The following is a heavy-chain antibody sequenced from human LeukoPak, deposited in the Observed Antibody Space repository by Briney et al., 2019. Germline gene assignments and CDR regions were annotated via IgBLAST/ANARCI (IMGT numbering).Heavy chain of an antibody. Sequence: PSETLSLTCAVYGGSFSGYYWCWIRQPPGKGLEWIGEINHSGSTNYNPSLKSRVTISVDTSKNQFSLKLSSVTAADTAVYYCARGAVTYYYYYGMDVWGQGTTVTVSS. J-gene: IGHJ6*02. D-gene: IGHD4-23*01. V-gene: IGHV4-34*01. CDR3: ARGAVTYYYYYGMDV. CDR2: INHSGST. CDR1: GGSFSGYY.